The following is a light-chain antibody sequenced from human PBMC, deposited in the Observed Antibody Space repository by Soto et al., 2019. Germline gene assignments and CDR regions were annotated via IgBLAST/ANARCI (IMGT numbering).Light chain of an antibody. V-gene: IGLV2-14*03. J-gene: IGLJ1*01. CDR1: NSDVGDYNY. CDR2: DVS. Sequence: QSALTQPASVSGSPGQSITISCTGTNSDVGDYNYVSWHQLHPGKAPKLILYDVSNRPSGVSDRFSGSKSGNTASLTISGLQAEDEADYYCSSWTTGRTDVFGTGTKVTVL. CDR3: SSWTTGRTDV.